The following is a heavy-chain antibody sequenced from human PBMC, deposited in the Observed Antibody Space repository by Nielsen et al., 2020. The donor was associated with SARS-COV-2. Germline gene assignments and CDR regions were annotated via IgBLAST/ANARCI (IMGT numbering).Heavy chain of an antibody. CDR2: INPNSGGT. Sequence: ASVKVSCKASGYTFTGYYMHWVRQAPGQGLEWMGRINPNSGGTNYAQKFQGRVTMTRDTSISTAYMELSRLRSDDTAVYCCARDYYDSSGFSLDYWGQGTLGTVSS. CDR1: GYTFTGYY. CDR3: ARDYYDSSGFSLDY. J-gene: IGHJ4*02. V-gene: IGHV1-2*06. D-gene: IGHD3-22*01.